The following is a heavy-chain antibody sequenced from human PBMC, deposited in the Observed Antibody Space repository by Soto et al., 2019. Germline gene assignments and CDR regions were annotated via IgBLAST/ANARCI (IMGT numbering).Heavy chain of an antibody. CDR1: GGSISNNY. CDR3: ARYYCSSDTCYYFDY. D-gene: IGHD2-2*01. J-gene: IGHJ4*02. V-gene: IGHV4-59*01. Sequence: SETLSLTCTVSGGSISNNYWSWIRQTPGKGLEWIGYIYYTGSTNYNPSLKSRVSFSVDTSKNRFSLKLSSATAADTAVYYCARYYCSSDTCYYFDYWGQGALVTVS. CDR2: IYYTGST.